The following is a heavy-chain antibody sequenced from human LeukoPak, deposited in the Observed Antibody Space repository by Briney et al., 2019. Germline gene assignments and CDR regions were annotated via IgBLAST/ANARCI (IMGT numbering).Heavy chain of an antibody. CDR1: GYTFTGYY. J-gene: IGHJ5*02. V-gene: IGHV1-2*02. D-gene: IGHD3-10*01. CDR2: INPNSGGT. CDR3: ARGDYGSGTEPDP. Sequence: ASVKVSCKASGYTFTGYYMHWVRQAPGQGLEWMGWINPNSGGTNYAQKFQGRVTMTRDTSISTAYMELSRLRSDDTAVYYCARGDYGSGTEPDPWGQGTLVTVSS.